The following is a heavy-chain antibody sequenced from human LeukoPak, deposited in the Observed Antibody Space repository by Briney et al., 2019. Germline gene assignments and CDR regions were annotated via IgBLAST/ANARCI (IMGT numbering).Heavy chain of an antibody. V-gene: IGHV4-34*01. Sequence: SETLSLTCAVYGGSFSGYYWSWIRLPPGKGLEWIGEINHSGSTNYNPSLKSRVTISVDTSKNQFSLKLSSVTAADTAVYYCARGVVAATRYYYYYYMDVWGKGTTVTVSS. J-gene: IGHJ6*03. CDR1: GGSFSGYY. CDR2: INHSGST. D-gene: IGHD2-15*01. CDR3: ARGVVAATRYYYYYYMDV.